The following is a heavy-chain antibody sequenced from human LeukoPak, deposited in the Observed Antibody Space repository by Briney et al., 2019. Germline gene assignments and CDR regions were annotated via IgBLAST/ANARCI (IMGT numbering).Heavy chain of an antibody. J-gene: IGHJ3*02. CDR1: GGSISSYY. CDR2: IYYSGST. V-gene: IGHV4-59*01. D-gene: IGHD3-3*01. Sequence: SETLSLTCTVSGGSISSYYWSWIRQPPGKGLEWIGYIYYSGSTNYNPSLKSRVTISVDTSKNQFSLKLSSVTAADTAVYYCARLVEQEYYDFWSRFPASDAFDIWGQGTMVTVSS. CDR3: ARLVEQEYYDFWSRFPASDAFDI.